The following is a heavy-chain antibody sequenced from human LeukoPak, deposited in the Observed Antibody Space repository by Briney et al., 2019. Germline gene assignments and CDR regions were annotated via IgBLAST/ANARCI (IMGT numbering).Heavy chain of an antibody. D-gene: IGHD6-19*01. V-gene: IGHV3-23*01. CDR2: ISNSGGST. J-gene: IGHJ4*02. Sequence: PGGSLRLSCAASGFTFSTYAMTWVRQAPGKGLGWVSGISNSGGSTYYADSVKGRFTISRDGSKNTLFLQMNSLRAEDTAVYYCAKDFSGWNYWGQGTLVTVSS. CDR3: AKDFSGWNY. CDR1: GFTFSTYA.